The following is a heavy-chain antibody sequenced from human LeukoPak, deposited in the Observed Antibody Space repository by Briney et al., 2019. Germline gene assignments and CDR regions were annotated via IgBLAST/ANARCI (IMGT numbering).Heavy chain of an antibody. CDR2: INHSGST. V-gene: IGHV4-34*01. Sequence: SETLSLTCAVYGGSYSGYYWSWIRQPPGKGLEWIGEINHSGSTNYNPSLKSRVTISVDTSKNQFSLKLSSVTAADAAVYYCARGHGDYEDNWFDPWGQGTLVTVSS. CDR3: ARGHGDYEDNWFDP. CDR1: GGSYSGYY. J-gene: IGHJ5*02. D-gene: IGHD4-17*01.